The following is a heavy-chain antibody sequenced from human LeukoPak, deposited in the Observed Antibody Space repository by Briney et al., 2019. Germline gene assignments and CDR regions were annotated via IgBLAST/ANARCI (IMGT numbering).Heavy chain of an antibody. J-gene: IGHJ6*02. CDR1: GYTFTSYG. Sequence: ASVKVSCKASGYTFTSYGFSWVRQAPGQGLEWMGWISAYNGNTRYAQNLQGRVTMTSDTSTSTVYMELSSLRSEDTAVYFCARDGGSPSYNMDVWGQGTTVTVSS. D-gene: IGHD1-26*01. V-gene: IGHV1-18*01. CDR2: ISAYNGNT. CDR3: ARDGGSPSYNMDV.